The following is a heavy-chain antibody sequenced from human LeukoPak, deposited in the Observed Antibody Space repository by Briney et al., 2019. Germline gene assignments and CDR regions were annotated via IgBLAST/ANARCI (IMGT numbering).Heavy chain of an antibody. V-gene: IGHV4-61*02. CDR3: ARSIAAADNFDY. CDR1: GGSISSGSYY. CDR2: IYTSGST. D-gene: IGHD6-13*01. J-gene: IGHJ4*02. Sequence: SETLSLTCTVSGGSISSGSYYWSWIRQPAGKGLEWIGRIYTSGSTNYNPSLESRVTISVDTSKNQFSLKLSSVTAADTAVYYCARSIAAADNFDYWGQGTLVTVSS.